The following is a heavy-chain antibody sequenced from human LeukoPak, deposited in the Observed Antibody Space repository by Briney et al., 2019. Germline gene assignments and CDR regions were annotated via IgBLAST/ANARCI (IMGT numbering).Heavy chain of an antibody. Sequence: SETLSLTCTVSGGSISGTSYYWGWIRQPPGKGLEWIGSIYYSGSTYYNPSLKSRVTISVETSKNQFSLKLNSVTAADTAVYYCARGLPAHPGTNWFDPWGQGTLVTVSS. CDR3: ARGLPAHPGTNWFDP. V-gene: IGHV4-39*01. D-gene: IGHD4-11*01. J-gene: IGHJ5*02. CDR2: IYYSGST. CDR1: GGSISGTSYY.